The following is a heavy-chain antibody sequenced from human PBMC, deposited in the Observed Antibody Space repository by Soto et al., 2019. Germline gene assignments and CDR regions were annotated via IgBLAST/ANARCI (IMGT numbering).Heavy chain of an antibody. CDR3: ARVPPIVVVPAAPTLPTNYYYYGMDV. Sequence: GASVKVSCKTSGYTFTGYYMHWVRQAPGQGLEWMGWINPNSGGTNYAQKFQGWVTMTRDTSISTAYMELSRLRSDDTAVYYCARVPPIVVVPAAPTLPTNYYYYGMDVWGQGTTVTVSS. J-gene: IGHJ6*02. CDR2: INPNSGGT. CDR1: GYTFTGYY. V-gene: IGHV1-2*04. D-gene: IGHD2-2*01.